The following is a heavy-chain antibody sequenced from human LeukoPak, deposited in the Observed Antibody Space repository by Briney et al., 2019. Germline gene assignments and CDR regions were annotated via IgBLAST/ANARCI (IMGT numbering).Heavy chain of an antibody. J-gene: IGHJ6*02. CDR3: ARGGGSVGARALRYGMDV. V-gene: IGHV1-18*01. Sequence: ASVKVSCKASGYTFTSYGIGWVRQAPGQGLEWMGWISAYNGNTNYAQKLQGRVTMTTDTSTSTAYMELRSLRSDDTAVYYCARGGGSVGARALRYGMDVWGQGTTVTVSS. CDR2: ISAYNGNT. CDR1: GYTFTSYG. D-gene: IGHD1-26*01.